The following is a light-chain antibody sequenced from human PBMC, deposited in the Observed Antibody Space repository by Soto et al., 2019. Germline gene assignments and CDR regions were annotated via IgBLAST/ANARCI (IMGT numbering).Light chain of an antibody. CDR2: TAS. Sequence: DFYMTQSPSSLSASVGDRVTLTCRASQIISNYLNSYQQKPGKAPKLLISTASNLRSGVPSRFSGSGSGTDFTLTISTLQPEDFATYYCQQSYSTPHTFGQGTKLEIK. V-gene: IGKV1-39*01. CDR1: QIISNY. J-gene: IGKJ2*01. CDR3: QQSYSTPHT.